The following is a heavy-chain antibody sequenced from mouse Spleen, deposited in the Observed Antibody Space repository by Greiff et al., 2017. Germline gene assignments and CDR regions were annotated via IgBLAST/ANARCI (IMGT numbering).Heavy chain of an antibody. Sequence: VKVVESGPGLVQPSQSLSITCTVSGFSLTSYGVHWVRQSPGKGLEWLGVIWSGGSTDYNAAFISRLSISKDNSKSQVFFKMNSLQANDTAIYYCARNSNWDDYAMDYWGQGTSVTVSS. CDR3: ARNSNWDDYAMDY. D-gene: IGHD4-1*01. CDR2: IWSGGST. J-gene: IGHJ4*01. CDR1: GFSLTSYG. V-gene: IGHV2-2*02.